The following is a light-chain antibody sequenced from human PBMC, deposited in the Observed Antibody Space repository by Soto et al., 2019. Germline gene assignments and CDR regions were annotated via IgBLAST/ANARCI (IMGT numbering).Light chain of an antibody. CDR3: QQYGDWPLT. V-gene: IGKV3-15*01. J-gene: IGKJ4*01. CDR2: GVS. Sequence: EIVMTQSPATLSVSPWERATLSCRASQSVRSTYLAWYQQKPGQAPRLLIFGVSNRAAGIPARFSGSGSGTEFTLTISSLQSEDFAVYYCQQYGDWPLTFGGGTKVDIK. CDR1: QSVRSTY.